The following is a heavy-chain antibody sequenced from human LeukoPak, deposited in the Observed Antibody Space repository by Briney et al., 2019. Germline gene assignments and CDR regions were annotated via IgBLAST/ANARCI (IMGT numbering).Heavy chain of an antibody. J-gene: IGHJ4*02. D-gene: IGHD3-10*01. CDR2: ISSSGSTI. V-gene: IGHV3-48*04. CDR3: ARDNYGSGSYYNPTLYYFDY. CDR1: GFTFSSYW. Sequence: GGSLRLSCAASGFTFSSYWMSWVRQAPGKGLEWVSYISSSGSTIYYADSVKGRFTISRDNAKNSLYLQMNSLRAEDTAVYYCARDNYGSGSYYNPTLYYFDYWGQGTLVTVSS.